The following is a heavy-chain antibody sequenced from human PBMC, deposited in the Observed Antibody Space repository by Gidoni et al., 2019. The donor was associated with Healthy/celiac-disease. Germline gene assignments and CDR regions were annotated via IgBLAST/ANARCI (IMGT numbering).Heavy chain of an antibody. J-gene: IGHJ4*02. Sequence: EVQLLESVGGLVQPGGSLRLSCADYGFTFSSYAMSWVRQAPGTGLEWVSAISGSGGSTCYADSVKGRFTISRDNSKNTRYLQMNSLRAEDTAVYYCATPEGFPRGPVDYWGQGTLVTVSS. V-gene: IGHV3-23*01. CDR3: ATPEGFPRGPVDY. CDR2: ISGSGGST. CDR1: GFTFSSYA. D-gene: IGHD3-10*01.